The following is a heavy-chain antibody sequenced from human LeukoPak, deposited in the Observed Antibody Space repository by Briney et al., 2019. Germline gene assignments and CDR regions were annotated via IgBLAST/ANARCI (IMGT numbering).Heavy chain of an antibody. Sequence: GGSLRLSCAASGFTFSSYSMNWVRQAPGKGLEWVSSISSSGSYIYYADSVKGRFTISRDNAKNSLYLQMNSLRAEDTAVYYCARVRYSSGDGLYYFDYWGQGTLVTVSS. CDR3: ARVRYSSGDGLYYFDY. D-gene: IGHD6-19*01. CDR2: ISSSGSYI. J-gene: IGHJ4*02. V-gene: IGHV3-21*01. CDR1: GFTFSSYS.